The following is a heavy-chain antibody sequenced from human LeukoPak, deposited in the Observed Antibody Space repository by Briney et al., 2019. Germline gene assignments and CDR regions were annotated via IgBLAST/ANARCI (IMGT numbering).Heavy chain of an antibody. J-gene: IGHJ4*02. CDR3: ASNSVGAGDY. Sequence: GGSLRLSCAASGLTFSSYSMNWVRQAPGKGLEWVSSISSSSSYIYYADSVKGRFTLSRDNAKNSLYLQMNSLRAKDTAVYYCASNSVGAGDYWGQGTLVTVSS. V-gene: IGHV3-21*01. CDR1: GLTFSSYS. CDR2: ISSSSSYI. D-gene: IGHD1-26*01.